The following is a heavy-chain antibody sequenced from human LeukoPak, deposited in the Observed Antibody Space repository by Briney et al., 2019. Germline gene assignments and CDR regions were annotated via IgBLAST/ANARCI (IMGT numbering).Heavy chain of an antibody. CDR3: AKVGSSMSFYYYYGLDV. Sequence: GGSLRLSCAPSVFSFTNYAMSCVRQAPGKGLECVSAISGSGGTTNYADSVKGRFTISRDNSKNTLYLQMDSLRAEDTAVYYCAKVGSSMSFYYYYGLDVWGQGTTVTVSS. V-gene: IGHV3-23*01. CDR2: ISGSGGTT. D-gene: IGHD6-13*01. CDR1: VFSFTNYA. J-gene: IGHJ6*02.